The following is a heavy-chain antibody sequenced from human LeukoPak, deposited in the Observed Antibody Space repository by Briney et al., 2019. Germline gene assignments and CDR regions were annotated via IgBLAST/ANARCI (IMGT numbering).Heavy chain of an antibody. D-gene: IGHD3-16*01. CDR1: GFTFSSFS. Sequence: PGGSLRLSCAASGFTFSSFSMNWVRQAPGKGLEWVSDITSVSTSHYADSVKGRFTISRDNSKNSLYLQMNSLSVDDTAVYYCSRGRTGVFGYYYYYMDVWGKGTTVTVSS. CDR2: ITSVSTS. J-gene: IGHJ6*03. V-gene: IGHV3-48*01. CDR3: SRGRTGVFGYYYYYMDV.